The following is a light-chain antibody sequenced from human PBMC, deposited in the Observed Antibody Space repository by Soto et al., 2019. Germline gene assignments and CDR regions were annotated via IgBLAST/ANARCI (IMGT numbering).Light chain of an antibody. V-gene: IGLV2-14*01. CDR3: SSYTISSTYV. CDR1: SSDVGGYNY. J-gene: IGLJ1*01. CDR2: EVS. Sequence: QSALTQPASVSGSPGQSITISCTGTSSDVGGYNYVSWYQQHPAKAPKLMIYEVSNRPSGVSNRFSGSKSGNTASLTISGLQAEDEADYYCSSYTISSTYVFGTGTKLTVL.